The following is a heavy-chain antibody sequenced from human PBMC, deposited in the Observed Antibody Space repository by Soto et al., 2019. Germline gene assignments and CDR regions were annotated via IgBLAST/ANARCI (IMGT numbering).Heavy chain of an antibody. J-gene: IGHJ5*02. CDR3: ARDYDFWSGYSRWFDP. V-gene: IGHV1-18*04. CDR2: ISAYNGNT. Sequence: ASVKVSCKASGYTFTSYGISWVRQAPGQGLEWMGWISAYNGNTNYAQKLQGRVTITTDTSTSTAYMELRSLRSDDTAVYYCARDYDFWSGYSRWFDPWGQGTLVTVSS. CDR1: GYTFTSYG. D-gene: IGHD3-3*01.